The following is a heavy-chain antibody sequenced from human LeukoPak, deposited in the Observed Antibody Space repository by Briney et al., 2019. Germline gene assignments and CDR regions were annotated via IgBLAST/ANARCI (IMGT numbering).Heavy chain of an antibody. CDR1: GFTFSSYW. Sequence: PGGSLRLSCAASGFTFSSYWMSWVRQAPGKGLEWVANIKQDGSEKYYVDSVKGRFTISRDNAKNSLYLQMNSLRAEDTAVYYCGRTDNWYSSGWYAYFQHWGQGTLVTVSS. CDR3: GRTDNWYSSGWYAYFQH. CDR2: IKQDGSEK. D-gene: IGHD6-19*01. J-gene: IGHJ1*01. V-gene: IGHV3-7*01.